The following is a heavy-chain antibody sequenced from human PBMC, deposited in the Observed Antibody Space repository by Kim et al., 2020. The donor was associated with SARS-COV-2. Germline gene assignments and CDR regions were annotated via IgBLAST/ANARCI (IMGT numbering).Heavy chain of an antibody. CDR1: GFTFGDYA. D-gene: IGHD2-21*01. CDR3: AKDMKGPPDSPFDY. Sequence: GGSLRLSCAASGFTFGDYAMHWVRQAPGKGLEWVSGISWNSGSIGYADSVKGRFTISRDNAKNSLYLQMNSLRAEDTALYYCAKDMKGPPDSPFDYWGQGTLVTVSS. CDR2: ISWNSGSI. J-gene: IGHJ4*02. V-gene: IGHV3-9*01.